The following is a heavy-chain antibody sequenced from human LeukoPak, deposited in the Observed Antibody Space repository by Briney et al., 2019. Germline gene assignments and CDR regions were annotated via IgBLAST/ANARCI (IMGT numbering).Heavy chain of an antibody. CDR2: IYYSGST. CDR1: GGSISSYY. CDR3: ARELGWYSSGWYLAFDI. J-gene: IGHJ3*02. V-gene: IGHV4-59*01. Sequence: KPSETLSLTCTVSGGSISSYYWSWIRQPPGKGLEWIGYIYYSGSTNYSPSLKSRVTISVDTTKNQFSLKLSSVTAADTAVYYCARELGWYSSGWYLAFDIWGQGTMVTVSS. D-gene: IGHD6-19*01.